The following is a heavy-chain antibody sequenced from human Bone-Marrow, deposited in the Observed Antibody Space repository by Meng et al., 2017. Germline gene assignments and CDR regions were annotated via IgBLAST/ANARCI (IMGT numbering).Heavy chain of an antibody. D-gene: IGHD2-8*01. CDR1: GYTFTSYY. CDR2: INPSGGST. J-gene: IGHJ4*02. CDR3: ASCTNGVCYSFEVFDY. V-gene: IGHV1-46*01. Sequence: VLLVPAGAEVQKPGASVKVPCKASGYTFTSYYMHWVRQAPGQGLEWMGIINPSGGSTNSEQKFQGRVTMTRDTSISTTYMELSSLRSEDTAVYYCASCTNGVCYSFEVFDYWGQGTLVTVSS.